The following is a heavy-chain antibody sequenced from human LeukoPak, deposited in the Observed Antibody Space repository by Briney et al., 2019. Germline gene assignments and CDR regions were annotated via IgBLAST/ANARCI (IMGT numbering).Heavy chain of an antibody. CDR2: IDTAGDT. D-gene: IGHD2-15*01. CDR3: ARCSNNYYYYMDV. J-gene: IGHJ6*03. V-gene: IGHV3-13*01. Sequence: GGSLRLSCAASGFTFRTYDMHWVRQVIGKGLEWVSAIDTAGDTYYPGSVKGRFTISRESAKNSLDLQMNSLTAGDTAVYYCARCSNNYYYYMDVWGKGTTVTVSS. CDR1: GFTFRTYD.